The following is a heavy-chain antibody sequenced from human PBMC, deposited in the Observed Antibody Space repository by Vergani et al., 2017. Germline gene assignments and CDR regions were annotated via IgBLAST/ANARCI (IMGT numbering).Heavy chain of an antibody. Sequence: EVQLVESGGGLIQTGGSLRLSCAASGFTISSNYMSWVRQAPGKGLEWVSIIYNVGTTYYADSVKGRFTISRDNSKNTLFLQMNSLRAEDTAVYYCANLGWGNLWGQGTTVTVSS. CDR1: GFTISSNY. CDR3: ANLGWGNL. D-gene: IGHD3-16*01. V-gene: IGHV3-53*01. CDR2: IYNVGTT. J-gene: IGHJ6*02.